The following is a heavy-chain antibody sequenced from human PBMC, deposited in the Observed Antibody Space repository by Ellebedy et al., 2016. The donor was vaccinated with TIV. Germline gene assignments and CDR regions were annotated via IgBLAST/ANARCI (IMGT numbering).Heavy chain of an antibody. V-gene: IGHV1-24*01. D-gene: IGHD3-9*01. CDR3: ATATYEILTGYW. CDR1: GYTLTDLS. J-gene: IGHJ4*02. CDR2: YDPEDGET. Sequence: ASVKVSXKVSGYTLTDLSMHWVRQAPGKGPEWMGGYDPEDGETIYAQKFQGRVTMTEDTSTDTAYMELSSLRSEDTAVYYCATATYEILTGYWWGQGTLVTVSS.